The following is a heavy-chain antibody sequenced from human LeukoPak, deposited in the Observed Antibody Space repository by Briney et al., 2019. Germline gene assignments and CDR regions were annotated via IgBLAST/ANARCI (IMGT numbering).Heavy chain of an antibody. CDR3: ASYSGSYTFDY. J-gene: IGHJ4*02. Sequence: PSETLSLTCTVSGGSISSYYWSWIRQPPGKGLEWIGYIYYSGSTNYNPSLKSRVTISVDTSKNQFSLKPSSVTAADTAVYYCASYSGSYTFDYWGQGTLVTVSS. CDR2: IYYSGST. CDR1: GGSISSYY. D-gene: IGHD1-26*01. V-gene: IGHV4-59*01.